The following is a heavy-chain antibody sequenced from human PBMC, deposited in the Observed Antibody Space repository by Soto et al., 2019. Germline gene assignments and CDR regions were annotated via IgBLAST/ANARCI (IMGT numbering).Heavy chain of an antibody. CDR2: INPNSGGT. CDR1: GYTFTGYY. Sequence: GASVKVSCKASGYTFTGYYMHWVRQAPGQGLEWMGWINPNSGGTNYAQKFQGRVTMARDTSISTAYMELSRLRSDDTAVYYCARVPYYYDSSDFDYWGQGXLVTVYS. J-gene: IGHJ4*02. D-gene: IGHD3-22*01. CDR3: ARVPYYYDSSDFDY. V-gene: IGHV1-2*02.